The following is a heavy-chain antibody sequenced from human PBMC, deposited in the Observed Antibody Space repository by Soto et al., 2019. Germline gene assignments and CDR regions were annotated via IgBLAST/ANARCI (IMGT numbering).Heavy chain of an antibody. Sequence: ASVKVSCKASGYTFTSYGISWVRQAPGQGLEWMGWISAYNGNTNYAQKLQGRVTMTTDTSTSTAYMELRSLRSDDTAVYYCARDQELFGIVAGTLLNYYYYGMDVWGQGTTVTV. CDR3: ARDQELFGIVAGTLLNYYYYGMDV. D-gene: IGHD6-19*01. J-gene: IGHJ6*02. V-gene: IGHV1-18*01. CDR2: ISAYNGNT. CDR1: GYTFTSYG.